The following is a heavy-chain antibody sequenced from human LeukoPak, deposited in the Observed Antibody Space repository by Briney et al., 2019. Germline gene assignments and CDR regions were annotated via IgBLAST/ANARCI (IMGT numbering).Heavy chain of an antibody. Sequence: PGESLRLPCAASGXTFSTYTMNWVRQAPGKGLEWVSTVSDSSDVHYSDYVKGRLTISRDNARNSLYLQMNSLRDEDTAVYYCARDGLHTAHFDYWGQGTLVTVSS. CDR2: VSDSSDV. D-gene: IGHD5-18*01. J-gene: IGHJ4*02. V-gene: IGHV3-48*02. CDR3: ARDGLHTAHFDY. CDR1: GXTFSTYT.